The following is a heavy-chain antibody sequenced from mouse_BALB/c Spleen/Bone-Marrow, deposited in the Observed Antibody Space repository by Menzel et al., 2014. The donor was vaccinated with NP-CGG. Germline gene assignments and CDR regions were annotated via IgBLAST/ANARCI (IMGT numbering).Heavy chain of an antibody. CDR1: GYTFTSYT. CDR3: ARSGNYYGSSWFAY. Sequence: VKLVESGAELARPGASVRMSCKASGYTFTSYTMHWVKQRPGQGLEWIGYINPSSGYTNYNQKFKDKATLTADKSSSTAYMQLSSLTSEDSAVYYCARSGNYYGSSWFAYWGQGTLVTVSA. D-gene: IGHD1-1*01. V-gene: IGHV1-4*01. J-gene: IGHJ3*01. CDR2: INPSSGYT.